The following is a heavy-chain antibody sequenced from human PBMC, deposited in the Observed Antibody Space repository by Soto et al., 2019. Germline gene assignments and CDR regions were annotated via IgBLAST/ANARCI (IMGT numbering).Heavy chain of an antibody. CDR3: TTTDVVLRFLEWLLGDAFDI. V-gene: IGHV3-15*07. CDR2: IKSKTDGGTT. Sequence: PGGSLRLSCAASGFTFSNAWMNWVRQAPGKGLEWVGRIKSKTDGGTTDYAAPVKGRFTISRDDSKNTLYLQMNSLKTEDTAVYYCTTTDVVLRFLEWLLGDAFDIWGQGTMVTVSS. J-gene: IGHJ3*02. D-gene: IGHD3-3*01. CDR1: GFTFSNAW.